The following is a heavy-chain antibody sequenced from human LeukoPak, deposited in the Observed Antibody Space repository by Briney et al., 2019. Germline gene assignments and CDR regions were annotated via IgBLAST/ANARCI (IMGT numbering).Heavy chain of an antibody. V-gene: IGHV4-30-4*08. CDR3: ARGPAKVFGVVIAWFDP. CDR1: GGSISSGDYY. CDR2: IYYSGST. D-gene: IGHD3-3*01. J-gene: IGHJ5*02. Sequence: SETLSLTCTVSGGSISSGDYYWSWIRQPPGKGLEWIGYIYYSGSTYYNPSLKSRVTISVDTSKNQFSLKLSSVTAADTAVYYCARGPAKVFGVVIAWFDPWGQGTLVTVSS.